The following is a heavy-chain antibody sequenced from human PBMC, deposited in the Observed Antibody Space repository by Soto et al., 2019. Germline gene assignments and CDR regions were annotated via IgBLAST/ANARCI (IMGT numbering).Heavy chain of an antibody. J-gene: IGHJ5*01. CDR2: ISKDGGTQ. CDR3: ARDIWSGVYKWFDS. D-gene: IGHD3-3*01. Sequence: GGSLRLSCTASTLTVSSFGINWVRQAPGKGLEWVAFISKDGGTQYYVDPVQGRFSIFRDNSKNTGDLQMNSLSADDMAVYYCARDIWSGVYKWFDSWGQGALVTVSS. V-gene: IGHV3-30*03. CDR1: TLTVSSFG.